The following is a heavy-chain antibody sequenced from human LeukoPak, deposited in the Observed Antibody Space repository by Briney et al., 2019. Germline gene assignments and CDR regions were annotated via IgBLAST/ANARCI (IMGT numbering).Heavy chain of an antibody. D-gene: IGHD4-17*01. CDR2: MYYGGST. J-gene: IGHJ4*02. Sequence: SETLSLTCTVSGGSISTYYWNWIRQSPGKGLEWIGYMYYGGSTNYNPSLKSRVTISVDTSKNESSLKLSSVTAADTAVYYCARTPATTWTNHFDYWGQGTLVTVSS. V-gene: IGHV4-59*01. CDR3: ARTPATTWTNHFDY. CDR1: GGSISTYY.